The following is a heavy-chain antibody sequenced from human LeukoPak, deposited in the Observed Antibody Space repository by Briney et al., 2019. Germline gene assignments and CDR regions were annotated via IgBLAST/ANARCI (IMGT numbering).Heavy chain of an antibody. Sequence: GGSLRLSCAASGFTVSSNYISWVRQAPGKGLEWVSVIYSGGSTYYADSVKGRFTISRDNSKNTLYLQMNSLRAEDTAVCYCARDKGYYGMDVWGQGTTVTVSS. CDR3: ARDKGYYGMDV. J-gene: IGHJ6*02. CDR1: GFTVSSNY. V-gene: IGHV3-53*01. CDR2: IYSGGST.